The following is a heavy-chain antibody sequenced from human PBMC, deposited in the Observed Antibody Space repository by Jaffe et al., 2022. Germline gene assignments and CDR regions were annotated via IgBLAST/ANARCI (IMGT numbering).Heavy chain of an antibody. J-gene: IGHJ4*02. CDR1: GFTFSSYE. D-gene: IGHD3-9*01. Sequence: EVQLVESGGGLVQPGGSLRLSCAASGFTFSSYEMNWVRQAPGKGLEWVSYISSSGSTIYYADSVKGRFTISRDNAKNSLYLQMNSLRAEDTAVYYCARGDNVLRYFDWLYWGQGTLVTVSS. CDR3: ARGDNVLRYFDWLY. CDR2: ISSSGSTI. V-gene: IGHV3-48*03.